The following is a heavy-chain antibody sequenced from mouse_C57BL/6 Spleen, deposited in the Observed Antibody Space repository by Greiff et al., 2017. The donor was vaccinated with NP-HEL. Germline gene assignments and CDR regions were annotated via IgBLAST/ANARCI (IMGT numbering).Heavy chain of an antibody. J-gene: IGHJ3*01. CDR3: TTDSSGYRFAY. CDR2: IDPENGDT. V-gene: IGHV14-4*01. CDR1: GFNIKDDY. D-gene: IGHD3-2*02. Sequence: EVKLQESGAELVRPGASVKLSCTASGFNIKDDYMHWVKQRPEQGLEWIGWIDPENGDTEYASKFQGKATITADTSSNTAYLQLSSLTSEDTAVYYCTTDSSGYRFAYWGQGTLVTVSA.